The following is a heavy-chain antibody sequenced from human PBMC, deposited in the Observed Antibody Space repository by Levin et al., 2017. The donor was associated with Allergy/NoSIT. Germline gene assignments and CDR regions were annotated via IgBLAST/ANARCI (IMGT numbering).Heavy chain of an antibody. J-gene: IGHJ5*02. CDR2: INPNSGGT. D-gene: IGHD3-9*01. Sequence: ASVKVSCKASGYTFTGYYMHWVRQAPGQGLEWMGWINPNSGGTNYAQKFQGRVTMTRDTSISTAYMELSRLRSDDTAVYYCARDDWADILTGYSYNWFDPWGQGTLVTVSS. V-gene: IGHV1-2*02. CDR1: GYTFTGYY. CDR3: ARDDWADILTGYSYNWFDP.